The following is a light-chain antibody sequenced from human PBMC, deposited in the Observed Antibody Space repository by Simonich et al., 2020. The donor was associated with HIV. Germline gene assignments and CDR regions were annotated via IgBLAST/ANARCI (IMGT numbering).Light chain of an antibody. CDR3: QQYYSTPWT. J-gene: IGKJ1*01. CDR1: QGISNS. Sequence: DIQMTQSPSAMSASVGDRVTITCRASQGISNSLAWYQQKPGKAPKLLLYAASRLESGVPSRFSGSGSGTDYTLTISSLQPEDFATYYCQQYYSTPWTFGQGTKVEIK. V-gene: IGKV1-NL1*01. CDR2: AAS.